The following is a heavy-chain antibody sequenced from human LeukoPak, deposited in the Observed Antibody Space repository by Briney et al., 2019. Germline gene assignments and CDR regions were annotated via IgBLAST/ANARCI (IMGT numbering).Heavy chain of an antibody. J-gene: IGHJ6*03. Sequence: GGSLRLSCAASGFTFSNYWMSWVRQAPGQGLEWVANIKQDGSEKYYVDSVKGRFTISRDNSKNTLYLQMNSLRAEDTAVYYCARDADCSSTSCYGSYYYMDVWGKGATVTVSS. CDR3: ARDADCSSTSCYGSYYYMDV. V-gene: IGHV3-7*01. CDR1: GFTFSNYW. D-gene: IGHD2-2*01. CDR2: IKQDGSEK.